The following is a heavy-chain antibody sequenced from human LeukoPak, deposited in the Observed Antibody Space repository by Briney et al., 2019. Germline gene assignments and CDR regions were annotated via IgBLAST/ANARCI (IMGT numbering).Heavy chain of an antibody. Sequence: GGSLRLSCAASGFTFSGFAMSWVRQAPGKGLEWVGGIKFDGIQEFYADSVKGRFTVSKDTSKNTLHLQMDSLRAEDTAVYYCASGSLGHYYDSSGYEYWGQGTLVTVSS. CDR1: GFTFSGFA. V-gene: IGHV3-30*03. J-gene: IGHJ4*02. CDR2: IKFDGIQE. CDR3: ASGSLGHYYDSSGYEY. D-gene: IGHD3-22*01.